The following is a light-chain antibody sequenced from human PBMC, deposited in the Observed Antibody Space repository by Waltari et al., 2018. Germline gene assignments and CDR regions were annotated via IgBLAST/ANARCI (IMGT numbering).Light chain of an antibody. CDR3: QQRRSWPLT. J-gene: IGKJ4*01. CDR2: DAS. CDR1: QSVGTY. Sequence: EIVLTQSPDILSFSPGERATLSCRASQSVGTYLAWYQQRPGQSPRLLIYDASSRATGIPARFSGSGSETDFTLTISSLQPEDFAVYYCQQRRSWPLTFGGGSRVQI. V-gene: IGKV3-11*01.